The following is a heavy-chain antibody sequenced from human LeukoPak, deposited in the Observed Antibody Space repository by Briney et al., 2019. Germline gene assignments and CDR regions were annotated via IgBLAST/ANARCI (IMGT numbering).Heavy chain of an antibody. Sequence: PGGSLRLSCAASGFTFSSYAMSWVRQAPGKGLEWVPAISGSGGSTYYADSVKGRFTISRDNSKNTLYLQMNSLRVEDTAVYYCAKDSNTWIQLWYGDYWGQGTLVTVSS. V-gene: IGHV3-23*01. J-gene: IGHJ4*02. CDR2: ISGSGGST. D-gene: IGHD5-18*01. CDR3: AKDSNTWIQLWYGDY. CDR1: GFTFSSYA.